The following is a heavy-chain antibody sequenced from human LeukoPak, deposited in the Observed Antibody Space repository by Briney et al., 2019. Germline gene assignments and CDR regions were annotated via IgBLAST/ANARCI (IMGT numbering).Heavy chain of an antibody. Sequence: GGSLRLSCAASGFDFSSNWMHWVRQAPGKGLEWVSSISSSSSYIYYADSVKGRFTISRDNAKNSLYLQMNSLRAEDTAVYYCAREGPYYYYDSSGYYHGPFDYWGQGTLVTVSS. V-gene: IGHV3-21*01. CDR2: ISSSSSYI. CDR1: GFDFSSNW. CDR3: AREGPYYYYDSSGYYHGPFDY. D-gene: IGHD3-22*01. J-gene: IGHJ4*02.